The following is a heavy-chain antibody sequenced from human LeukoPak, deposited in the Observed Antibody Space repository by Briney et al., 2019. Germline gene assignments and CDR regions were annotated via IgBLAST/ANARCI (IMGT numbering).Heavy chain of an antibody. J-gene: IGHJ4*02. D-gene: IGHD1-1*01. CDR1: GFTVTSNF. Sequence: PGGSLRLSCAVSGFTVTSNFMSGVRQAPGKGLEWVSVMYDRGDTYYADSMKGRFTVSRDTSKNTLFLQLNNVGAEDTAVYYCAGRRADTCNFCFVYWGQGTLVTVSS. CDR3: AGRRADTCNFCFVY. CDR2: MYDRGDT. V-gene: IGHV3-66*02.